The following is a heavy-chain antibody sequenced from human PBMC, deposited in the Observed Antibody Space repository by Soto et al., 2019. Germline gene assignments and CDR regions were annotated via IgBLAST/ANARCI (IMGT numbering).Heavy chain of an antibody. V-gene: IGHV4-34*01. Sequence: SETLSLTCAVYGGSFSGYYWSWIRQPPGKGLEWIGEINHSGSTNYNPSLKSRVTISVDTSKNQFSLKLSSVTAADTAVYYCARVIISRGGSSWYYFDYWGQGTLVTVSS. CDR1: GGSFSGYY. D-gene: IGHD6-13*01. J-gene: IGHJ4*02. CDR2: INHSGST. CDR3: ARVIISRGGSSWYYFDY.